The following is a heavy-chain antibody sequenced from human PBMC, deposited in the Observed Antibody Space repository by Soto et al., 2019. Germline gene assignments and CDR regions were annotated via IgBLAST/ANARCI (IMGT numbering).Heavy chain of an antibody. V-gene: IGHV3-23*01. D-gene: IGHD3-22*01. J-gene: IGHJ4*02. CDR2: ISGSGGSA. Sequence: GGSLRLSCAASGFTFISYAMSWVLQAPGKGLEWVSAISGSGGSAYYADSVKGRFTISRDNSKNTLYLQMNSLRAEDTAVYYCAKDTLDRSGWKLDYWGQGTLVTVSS. CDR1: GFTFISYA. CDR3: AKDTLDRSGWKLDY.